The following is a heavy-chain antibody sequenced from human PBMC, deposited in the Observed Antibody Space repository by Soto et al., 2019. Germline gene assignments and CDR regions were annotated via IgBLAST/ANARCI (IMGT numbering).Heavy chain of an antibody. V-gene: IGHV3-30*19. CDR2: TSYDGSNK. D-gene: IGHD3-16*01. CDR1: GFTFRSYV. J-gene: IGHJ4*02. CDR3: ARWGTTGGLDV. Sequence: QVHLVESGAGVGQPGTSLRLSCVGSGFTFRSYVIHWVRQAPGQGLEWVALTSYDGSNKYYDDSVKGRFTISRDNSRNTVDLQMDSLRLEDTALYYCARWGTTGGLDVWGQGTLVSVSS.